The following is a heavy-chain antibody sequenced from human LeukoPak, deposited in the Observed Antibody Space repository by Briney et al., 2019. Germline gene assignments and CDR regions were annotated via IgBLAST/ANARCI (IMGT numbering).Heavy chain of an antibody. D-gene: IGHD3-3*01. CDR3: AKSRYDFWSGGDY. V-gene: IGHV3-23*01. J-gene: IGHJ4*02. Sequence: GGSLRLSCAASGFTFSTYAMSWVRQAPVKGLDWVSTISDSGGSTYYADSVKGRFTISRDNSKNTLYLQMNSLRVEDTAIYYCAKSRYDFWSGGDYWGQGTLVTVSS. CDR1: GFTFSTYA. CDR2: ISDSGGST.